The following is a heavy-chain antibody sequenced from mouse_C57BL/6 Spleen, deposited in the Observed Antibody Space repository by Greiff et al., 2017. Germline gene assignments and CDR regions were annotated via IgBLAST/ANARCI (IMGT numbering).Heavy chain of an antibody. V-gene: IGHV14-1*01. CDR2: IDPEAGDT. J-gene: IGHJ3*01. Sequence: VQLQQSGAELVRPGASVKLSCTASGYNFKDYYMHWVKQRPEQGLEWIGRIDPEAGDTEYAPKFQGKATMTADTSSNTAYLQLSSLTSEDSAVYYCSTSSDYPPWFAYWGQGTLVTVSA. CDR1: GYNFKDYY. D-gene: IGHD2-4*01. CDR3: STSSDYPPWFAY.